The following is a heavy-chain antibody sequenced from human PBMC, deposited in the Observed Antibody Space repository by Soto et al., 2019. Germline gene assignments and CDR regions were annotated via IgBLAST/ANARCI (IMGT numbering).Heavy chain of an antibody. D-gene: IGHD2-21*01. CDR2: IYYSGST. V-gene: IGHV4-61*01. Sequence: SETLSLTCTVSGGSVSSGSYYWSWIRQPPGKGLEWIGYIYYSGSTNYNPSLKSRVTISVDTSKNQFSLKLSSVTAADTAVYYCARDHNGDLGYWGQGTLVTVSS. J-gene: IGHJ4*02. CDR1: GGSVSSGSYY. CDR3: ARDHNGDLGY.